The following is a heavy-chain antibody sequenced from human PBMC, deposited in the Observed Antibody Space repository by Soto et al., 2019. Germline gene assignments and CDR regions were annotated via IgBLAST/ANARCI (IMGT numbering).Heavy chain of an antibody. CDR2: LSSSSRTI. D-gene: IGHD3-10*01. CDR1: GFTFSSYS. J-gene: IGHJ6*02. CDR3: ARDPNYYGAGSYYNRPYYYGMDV. Sequence: GGSLRLSCAASGFTFSSYSMNWVRQAPGTGLEWVSYLSSSSRTIYYADSVKGRVSISRDNAKNSLYLQMNSLRDEDTAVYYCARDPNYYGAGSYYNRPYYYGMDVWGQGTTVTVSS. V-gene: IGHV3-48*02.